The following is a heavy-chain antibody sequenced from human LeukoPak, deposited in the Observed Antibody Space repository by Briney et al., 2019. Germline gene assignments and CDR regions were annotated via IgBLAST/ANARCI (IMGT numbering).Heavy chain of an antibody. J-gene: IGHJ4*02. D-gene: IGHD3-22*01. Sequence: SETLSLTCTVSGGSISSYYWSWIRQPPGKGLEWIGYIYYSGSTNYNPSLKSRVTISVDTSKNQFSLKLSSVTAADTAVYYCAREMYYYDSSGYYLGVFDYWGQGTLVTVSS. V-gene: IGHV4-59*01. CDR3: AREMYYYDSSGYYLGVFDY. CDR1: GGSISSYY. CDR2: IYYSGST.